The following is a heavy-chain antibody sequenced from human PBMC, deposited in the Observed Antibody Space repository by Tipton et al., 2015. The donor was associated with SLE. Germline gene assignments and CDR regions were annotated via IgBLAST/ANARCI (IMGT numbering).Heavy chain of an antibody. J-gene: IGHJ4*02. CDR3: ARRGRVDMTHGLIPFDY. CDR1: GYSFSGYY. D-gene: IGHD3-16*02. Sequence: QLVQSGAEVKKPGASVKVSCKASGYSFSGYYIHWVRQAPGQGLQWMGWSNPHSGGTNYAQNFQGRVIMTRDTSISTAYMELTRLRSDDTAVYFCARRGRVDMTHGLIPFDYWGQGTLVTVSS. V-gene: IGHV1-2*02. CDR2: SNPHSGGT.